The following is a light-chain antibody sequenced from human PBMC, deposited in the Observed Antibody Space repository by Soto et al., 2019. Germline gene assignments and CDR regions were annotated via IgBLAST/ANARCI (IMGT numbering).Light chain of an antibody. CDR3: QHYNSYSWT. Sequence: DLQMRQSPSTLSASVGDSVTITCRASQTVSGSLAWYQHKPGKAPKLLMYDDSTLESGVPSKFSGSGSGTEFTLTISRLQPDDFATYYCQHYNSYSWTFGQGTTVETK. V-gene: IGKV1-5*01. J-gene: IGKJ1*01. CDR1: QTVSGS. CDR2: DDS.